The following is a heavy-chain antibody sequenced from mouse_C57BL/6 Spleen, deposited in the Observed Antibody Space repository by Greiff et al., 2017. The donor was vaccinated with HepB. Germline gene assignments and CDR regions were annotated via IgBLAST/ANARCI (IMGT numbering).Heavy chain of an antibody. V-gene: IGHV1-42*01. CDR2: INPSTGGT. CDR1: GYSFTGYY. CDR3: ASLYGSSYWYFDV. Sequence: VQLKESGPELVKPGASVKISCKASGYSFTGYYMNWVKQSPEKSLEWIGEINPSTGGTTYNQKFKAKATLTVDKSSSTAYMQLKSLTSEDSAVYYCASLYGSSYWYFDVWGTGTTVTVSS. D-gene: IGHD1-1*01. J-gene: IGHJ1*03.